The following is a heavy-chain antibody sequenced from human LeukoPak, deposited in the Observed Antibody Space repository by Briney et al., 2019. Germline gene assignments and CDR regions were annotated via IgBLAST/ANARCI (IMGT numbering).Heavy chain of an antibody. V-gene: IGHV4-59*01. CDR3: ARGPTYCSSSSCLQGE. D-gene: IGHD2-15*01. J-gene: IGHJ4*02. CDR2: IYYSGST. CDR1: GGSISSYY. Sequence: SETLSLTCTVSGGSISSYYWSWIRQPPGKGLEWIGYIYYSGSTNYNPSLKSRVTISVDTSKNQFSLKLSSVTAADTAVYYCARGPTYCSSSSCLQGEWGQGTLVTVSS.